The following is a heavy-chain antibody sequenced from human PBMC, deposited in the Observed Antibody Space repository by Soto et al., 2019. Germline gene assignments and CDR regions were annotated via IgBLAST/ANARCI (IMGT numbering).Heavy chain of an antibody. V-gene: IGHV3-23*01. CDR2: ISGSGGST. J-gene: IGHJ6*02. D-gene: IGHD3-22*01. CDR1: GFTFSSYA. Sequence: GGSLRLSCAASGFTFSSYAMSWVRQAPGKGLEWVSAISGSGGSTYYADSVKGRFTISRDNSKNTLYLQMNSLRAEDTAVYYCAKDPQYYYDSSPSTTDYYGMDVWGQGTTVTVSS. CDR3: AKDPQYYYDSSPSTTDYYGMDV.